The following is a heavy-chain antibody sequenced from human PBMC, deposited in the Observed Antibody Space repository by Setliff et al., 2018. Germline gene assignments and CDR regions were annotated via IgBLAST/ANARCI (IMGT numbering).Heavy chain of an antibody. Sequence: AASVKVSCKTSGGTFSSSAFSWVRQAPAQGLEWIGRIIPLFGTTNFAQNLQDGVTITADQSTETVYMEVRSLRFEDTGVYYCARGFDVGAPRTDSFDIWGQGTAVTVSS. V-gene: IGHV1-69*13. J-gene: IGHJ3*02. CDR3: ARGFDVGAPRTDSFDI. CDR2: IIPLFGTT. D-gene: IGHD1-26*01. CDR1: GGTFSSSA.